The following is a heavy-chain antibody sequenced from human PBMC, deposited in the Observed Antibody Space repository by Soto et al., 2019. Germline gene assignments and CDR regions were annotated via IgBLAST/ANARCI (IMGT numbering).Heavy chain of an antibody. CDR1: GFTFSSYA. V-gene: IGHV3-23*01. D-gene: IGHD3-3*01. J-gene: IGHJ3*02. Sequence: GGSLRLSCAASGFTFSSYAMSWVRQAPGKGLEWVSAISGSGGSTYYADSVKGRFTISRDNSKNTLYLQMNSLRAEDTAVYYCASTKIYDFWIHAFDIWGQGTMVTVSS. CDR3: ASTKIYDFWIHAFDI. CDR2: ISGSGGST.